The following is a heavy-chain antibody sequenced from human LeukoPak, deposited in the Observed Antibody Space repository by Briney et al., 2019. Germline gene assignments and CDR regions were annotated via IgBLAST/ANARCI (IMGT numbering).Heavy chain of an antibody. V-gene: IGHV4-39*01. CDR3: ARLTAVAPYH. Sequence: SSETLSLTCTVSGFSIYSSSCYWGWLGPPPGKGLEWIGSICYSGSTYYNPSLKSRVTISVDTSKNQFSLKLSPAAAADKALYYFARLTAVAPYHWGRGTLVTVSS. CDR2: ICYSGST. D-gene: IGHD2-21*02. CDR1: GFSIYSSSCY. J-gene: IGHJ5*02.